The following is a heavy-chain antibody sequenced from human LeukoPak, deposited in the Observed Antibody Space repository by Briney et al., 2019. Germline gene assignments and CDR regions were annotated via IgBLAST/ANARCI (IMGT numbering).Heavy chain of an antibody. CDR3: ARANYGPDY. J-gene: IGHJ4*02. D-gene: IGHD3-10*01. Sequence: PGGSLRLSCAASGFIFRSYWMSWVRQAPGKGLEWVANIKHDGSGKNYVDSVKGRFTISRDNAKNSLYLQMNSLRAGDTAVYYCARANYGPDYWGQGTLVTVSS. CDR1: GFIFRSYW. V-gene: IGHV3-7*01. CDR2: IKHDGSGK.